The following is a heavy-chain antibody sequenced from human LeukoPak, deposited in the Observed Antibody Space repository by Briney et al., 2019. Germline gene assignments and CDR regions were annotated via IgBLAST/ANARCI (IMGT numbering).Heavy chain of an antibody. CDR2: IYYSGSA. CDR3: ARNTYARPFDF. CDR1: GGSISGGDYY. V-gene: IGHV4-30-4*01. D-gene: IGHD6-6*01. Sequence: QSSQTLSLTCTVSGGSISGGDYYWSWIRQPPGKGLEWIGYIYYSGSAYYNPSLKSRAAISLDTSKNQFSLTVTSVTAAETAIYYCARNTYARPFDFWGQGTLVTVSS. J-gene: IGHJ4*02.